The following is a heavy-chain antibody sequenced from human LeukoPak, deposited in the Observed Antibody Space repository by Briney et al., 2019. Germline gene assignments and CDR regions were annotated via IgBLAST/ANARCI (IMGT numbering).Heavy chain of an antibody. D-gene: IGHD3-10*01. CDR1: GHTFTGYY. CDR2: INPNSGGT. Sequence: ASVKVSCKASGHTFTGYYMHWERQAPGQGLEWMGRINPNSGGTNYAQKFQGRVTMTRDPSISTDYLELSRLRSDDTAVYYCARGGLSITMVRGVTLDDAFDIWGQGTMVTVSS. CDR3: ARGGLSITMVRGVTLDDAFDI. J-gene: IGHJ3*02. V-gene: IGHV1-2*06.